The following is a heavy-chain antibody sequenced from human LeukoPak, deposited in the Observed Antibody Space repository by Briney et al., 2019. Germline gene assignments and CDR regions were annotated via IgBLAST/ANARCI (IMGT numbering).Heavy chain of an antibody. V-gene: IGHV1-2*02. CDR1: GYAFTGYY. CDR3: AIIVATIGPFDY. J-gene: IGHJ4*02. Sequence: AASVKVSCKASGYAFTGYYMHWVPQAPGQGLEWMGWINPNSGGTNYAQKFQGRVTMTRDTSISTAYMELSRLRSDDTAVDYCAIIVATIGPFDYWGQGTLVTVSS. D-gene: IGHD5-12*01. CDR2: INPNSGGT.